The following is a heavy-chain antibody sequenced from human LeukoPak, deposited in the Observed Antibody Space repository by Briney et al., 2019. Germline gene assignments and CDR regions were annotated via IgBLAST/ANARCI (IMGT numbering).Heavy chain of an antibody. CDR3: ARWNAVITSLDH. J-gene: IGHJ4*02. D-gene: IGHD3-16*01. CDR1: GGTLNSFY. CDR2: VYYTGKT. Sequence: PSETLSLTCSVSGGTLNSFYWSWIRQPPGKGLEYIGYVYYTGKTNYNPSFKSRVTLSADTSKNQFSLKLSSVTVADTAVCYCARWNAVITSLDHWGQGILVAVSS. V-gene: IGHV4-59*08.